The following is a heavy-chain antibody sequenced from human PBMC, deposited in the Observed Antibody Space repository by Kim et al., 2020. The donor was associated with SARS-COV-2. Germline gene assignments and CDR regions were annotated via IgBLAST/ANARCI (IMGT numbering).Heavy chain of an antibody. V-gene: IGHV4-39*07. D-gene: IGHD1-26*01. Sequence: NPPPKSRVTIPMNTAKNQFSLKLSSVTAADTAVYYCARDQVGATVWYFDLWGRGTLVTVSS. J-gene: IGHJ2*01. CDR3: ARDQVGATVWYFDL.